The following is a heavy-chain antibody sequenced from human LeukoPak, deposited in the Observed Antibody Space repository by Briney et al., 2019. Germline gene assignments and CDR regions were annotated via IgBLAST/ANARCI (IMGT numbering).Heavy chain of an antibody. CDR1: GYTFTSYD. CDR2: TNPNSGNT. CDR3: ATAHSYSSSSFDP. D-gene: IGHD6-6*01. J-gene: IGHJ5*02. V-gene: IGHV1-8*01. Sequence: ASVKVSCKASGYTFTSYDINWVRQATGQGLEWMGWTNPNSGNTGYAQKFQGRVTMTRNTSISTAYMELSSLRSEDTAVYYCATAHSYSSSSFDPWGQGTLVTVSS.